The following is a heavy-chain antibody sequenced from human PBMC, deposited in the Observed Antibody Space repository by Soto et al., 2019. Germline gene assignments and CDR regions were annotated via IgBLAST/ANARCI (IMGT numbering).Heavy chain of an antibody. CDR2: ISGSGDIT. D-gene: IGHD3-9*01. V-gene: IGHV3-23*01. CDR1: GFSFSNSA. Sequence: EVQLLESGGGLVQPGGSLRLSCAVSGFSFSNSAMTWVRQAPGKGLEWVSGISGSGDITYNTDSVKGRFAISRDTSKNVVYLQMRSLRAEDTAVYYCAKVPQWGLRYDDWFFDYWGQGTLVTVSS. J-gene: IGHJ4*02. CDR3: AKVPQWGLRYDDWFFDY.